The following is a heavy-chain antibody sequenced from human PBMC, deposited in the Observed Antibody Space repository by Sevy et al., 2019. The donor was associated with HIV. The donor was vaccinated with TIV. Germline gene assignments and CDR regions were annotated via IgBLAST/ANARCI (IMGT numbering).Heavy chain of an antibody. Sequence: SETLSLTCSVSGGSISGSDYYWGWVRQPPGKGLEWIGSIYYSGSTYYNPSLKSRVTISVDTSKNHFSLNLSSVTAADTAVYYCARRRVEDYYGSGTPPLVNGAFDIWGQGTMVTVSS. V-gene: IGHV4-39*02. J-gene: IGHJ3*02. CDR2: IYYSGST. CDR3: ARRRVEDYYGSGTPPLVNGAFDI. D-gene: IGHD3-10*01. CDR1: GGSISGSDYY.